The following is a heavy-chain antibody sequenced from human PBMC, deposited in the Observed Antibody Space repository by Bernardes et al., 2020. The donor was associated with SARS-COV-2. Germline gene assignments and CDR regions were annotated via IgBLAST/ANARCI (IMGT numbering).Heavy chain of an antibody. CDR2: ISGSGSYI. J-gene: IGHJ6*02. CDR3: ARDRTYYDFWSGPPEFSGMDV. V-gene: IGHV3-21*04. D-gene: IGHD3-3*01. Sequence: GGSLRLSCATSGFSFNAYSVNWVRQVPGKGLEWVSSISGSGSYIFHADSVRGRFTTSRDIAKNSVFLQMSSLRDDDTATYYCARDRTYYDFWSGPPEFSGMDVWGQGTTVTVSS. CDR1: GFSFNAYS.